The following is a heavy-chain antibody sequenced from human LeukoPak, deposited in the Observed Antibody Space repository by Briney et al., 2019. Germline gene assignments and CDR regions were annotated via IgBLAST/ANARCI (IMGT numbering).Heavy chain of an antibody. D-gene: IGHD3-22*01. J-gene: IGHJ4*02. CDR3: ARGRFYHDSPE. CDR1: GFTLTVYW. CDR2: INHDGTEK. Sequence: GGSLRLSCKASGFTLTVYWMTWVRQAPGKGLEWVANINHDGTEKYYVDSVKGRFTVSRENAKNSLFLQMSSLRAEDTAVYYCARGRFYHDSPEWGQGTLVTVSS. V-gene: IGHV3-7*01.